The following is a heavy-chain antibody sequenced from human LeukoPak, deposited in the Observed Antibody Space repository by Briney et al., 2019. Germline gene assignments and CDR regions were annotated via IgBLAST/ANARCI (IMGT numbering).Heavy chain of an antibody. J-gene: IGHJ4*02. CDR1: GYTFTSYG. D-gene: IGHD6-13*01. Sequence: ASVKVSYKASGYTFTSYGISWVRQAPGQGLEWMGWISAYNGNTNYAQKLQGRVIMTTDTSTSTAYMELRSLRSDDTAVYYCARDLGGAHSSSWYSFDYWGQGTLVTVSS. CDR2: ISAYNGNT. V-gene: IGHV1-18*01. CDR3: ARDLGGAHSSSWYSFDY.